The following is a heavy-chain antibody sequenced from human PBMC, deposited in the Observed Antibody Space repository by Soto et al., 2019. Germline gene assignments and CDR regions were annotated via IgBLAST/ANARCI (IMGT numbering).Heavy chain of an antibody. CDR1: GFSLSTSGVG. CDR3: ARRRLARNAFDI. CDR2: IYWDDDK. V-gene: IGHV2-5*02. J-gene: IGHJ3*02. Sequence: QITLKESGPTLVKPTQTLTLTCTVSGFSLSTSGVGVGWIRQPPGKTLEWLALIYWDDDKRYSLSLKSRLTITKDTSKNQVVVTMTNMDPVDTATYYCARRRLARNAFDIWGQGTVVTVSS.